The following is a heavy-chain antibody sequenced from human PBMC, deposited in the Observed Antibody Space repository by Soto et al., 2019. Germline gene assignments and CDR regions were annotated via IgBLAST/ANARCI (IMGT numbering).Heavy chain of an antibody. D-gene: IGHD3-10*01. J-gene: IGHJ6*02. V-gene: IGHV3-30*03. CDR3: ATGEGFGSGNLHVTHSYHYGMDV. Sequence: QVQLVESGGGVVQPGGSLRLSCAASGFTFSNYAMHWVRQAPGEGLQWVALISYDGGNQYFPDSVKGRFTVSRDNSKSTLYLQMNSLRPEDTAVYYCATGEGFGSGNLHVTHSYHYGMDVWGLGTTVTVSS. CDR1: GFTFSNYA. CDR2: ISYDGGNQ.